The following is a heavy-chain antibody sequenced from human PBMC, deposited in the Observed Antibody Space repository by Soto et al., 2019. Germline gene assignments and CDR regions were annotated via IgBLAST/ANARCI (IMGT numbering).Heavy chain of an antibody. J-gene: IGHJ4*02. CDR3: PRNTSGRNFDY. CDR2: IYHSGST. V-gene: IGHV4-38-2*02. CDR1: SSSINSRSY. D-gene: IGHD6-19*01. Sequence: SETLSLTCTFSSSSINSRSYWGWIRQTPGKGLEWIASIYHSGSTHYNPSLKSRATISVDTSNNQFSLRLSSVTAADTAVYYCPRNTSGRNFDYWGQGTQVTVSS.